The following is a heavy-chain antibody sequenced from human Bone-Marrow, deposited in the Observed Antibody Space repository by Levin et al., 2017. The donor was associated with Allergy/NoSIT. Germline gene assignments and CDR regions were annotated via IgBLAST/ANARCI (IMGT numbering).Heavy chain of an antibody. CDR2: IYYSGST. J-gene: IGHJ4*01. CDR1: GGSINSGDSY. CDR3: ARLSLTFYDILTGYYSPIGTFDY. Sequence: SQTLSLTCNVSGGSINSGDSYWSWIRQPPGKGLEWIGYIYYSGSTYYNPSLKSRITISIDTSKSQFSLQLSSVTAADTAVYYCARLSLTFYDILTGYYSPIGTFDYWGQEPWSPSPQ. D-gene: IGHD3-9*01. V-gene: IGHV4-30-4*01.